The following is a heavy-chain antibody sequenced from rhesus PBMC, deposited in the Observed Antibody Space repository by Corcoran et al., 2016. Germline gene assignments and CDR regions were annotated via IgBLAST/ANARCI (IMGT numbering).Heavy chain of an antibody. CDR3: AKSRGATFALDF. V-gene: IGHV4-165*02. CDR1: GASINGYY. CDR2: VGGYTP. Sequence: QVHLQESGPGLVKPLETLSVTCAVSGASINGYYWNWIRQLPGKGLEWIGYVGGYTPHYKPSLHSRVAISTDTSNSQFSLKLNSVTAADTAVYYCAKSRGATFALDFWGQGVLVTVSS. J-gene: IGHJ4*01. D-gene: IGHD1-44*02.